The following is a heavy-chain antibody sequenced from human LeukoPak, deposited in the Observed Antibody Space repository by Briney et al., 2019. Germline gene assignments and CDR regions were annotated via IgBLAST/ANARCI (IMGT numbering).Heavy chain of an antibody. J-gene: IGHJ6*03. CDR2: IVPIFGPA. Sequence: ASVKVSCKASGGTFSTYAFSWVRQAPGQGLEWMGGIVPIFGPANYAQKFQARVTITADESTSTVYMELSSLRSEDTAVYYCARDKGKDDTGFPTGGRYYYYMDVWGKGTTVTISS. CDR1: GGTFSTYA. CDR3: ARDKGKDDTGFPTGGRYYYYMDV. D-gene: IGHD3-16*01. V-gene: IGHV1-69*13.